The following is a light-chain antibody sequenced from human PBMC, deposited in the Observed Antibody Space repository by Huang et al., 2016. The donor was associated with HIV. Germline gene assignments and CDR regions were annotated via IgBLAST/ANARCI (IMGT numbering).Light chain of an antibody. CDR2: GAS. CDR1: QSVSSN. Sequence: EIVMTQSPATLPVSPGERVTLSCRASQSVSSNLAWYQQKPGQAPRLLMYGASTRAAGFPARFSGSGSGTEFTLTINSLQSEDFALYFCQQYYDWPRTFGQGTKVEIK. CDR3: QQYYDWPRT. J-gene: IGKJ1*01. V-gene: IGKV3-15*01.